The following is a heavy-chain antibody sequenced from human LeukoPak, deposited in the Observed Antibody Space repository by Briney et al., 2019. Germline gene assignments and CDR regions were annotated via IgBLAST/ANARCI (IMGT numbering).Heavy chain of an antibody. Sequence: SETLSLTCTVSGGSISSGSYYWSWIRQPAGKGLEWIGRIYTSGSTNYNPSLKSRVTISVDTSKNQFSLKLSSETAADTAVYYCARVMGYGDYPFDYWGQGTLVTVSS. V-gene: IGHV4-61*02. CDR2: IYTSGST. D-gene: IGHD4-17*01. J-gene: IGHJ4*02. CDR1: GGSISSGSYY. CDR3: ARVMGYGDYPFDY.